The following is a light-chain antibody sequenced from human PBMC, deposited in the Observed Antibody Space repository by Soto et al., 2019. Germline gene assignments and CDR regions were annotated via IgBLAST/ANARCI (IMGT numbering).Light chain of an antibody. V-gene: IGKV1-9*01. J-gene: IGKJ4*01. CDR3: QQLNSYPLT. CDR1: QAISSS. Sequence: DIQLTQSPSFLSASVGDKVTITCRASQAISSSLAWYQQNPGKAPKLLIYAASTLQSGVPSRFSGSGSGTEFTLTISSLQPEDFATYYSQQLNSYPLTFGGGAKVEI. CDR2: AAS.